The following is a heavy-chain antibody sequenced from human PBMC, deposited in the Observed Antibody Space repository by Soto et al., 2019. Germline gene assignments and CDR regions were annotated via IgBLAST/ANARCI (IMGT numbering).Heavy chain of an antibody. CDR2: IIPIFGTA. D-gene: IGHD6-13*01. CDR1: GGTFSSYA. CDR3: ARDRYSSSWTNWFDP. J-gene: IGHJ5*02. Sequence: QVQLVQSGAEVKKPGSSVKVSCKASGGTFSSYAISWVRQAPGQGLEWMGGIIPIFGTANYAQKFPGRVTITADESPSAAYIELSSLRSEDTAVYYCARDRYSSSWTNWFDPWGQGTLVTVSS. V-gene: IGHV1-69*01.